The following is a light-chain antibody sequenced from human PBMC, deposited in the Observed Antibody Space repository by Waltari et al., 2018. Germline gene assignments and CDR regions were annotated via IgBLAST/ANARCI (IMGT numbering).Light chain of an antibody. CDR3: QQGYSSLVT. V-gene: IGKV1-39*01. CDR2: SAS. J-gene: IGKJ1*01. CDR1: QSISTY. Sequence: DTQMTQSPSSLSASVGARVTITCRTSQSISTYLNWYQQKPGKAPKLLIYSASTLQSGAPSRFSGSGSGTDFTLTISSLQPEDFATYFCQQGYSSLVTFGQGTKVEV.